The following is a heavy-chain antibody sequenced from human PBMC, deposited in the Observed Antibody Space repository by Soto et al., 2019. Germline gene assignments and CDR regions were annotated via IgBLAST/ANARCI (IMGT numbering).Heavy chain of an antibody. J-gene: IGHJ4*02. CDR1: GFTFSSYA. CDR3: ARRGSGSYYDY. Sequence: EVQLLESGGGLVQPGGSLRLSCAASGFTFSSYAKRWVRQAPVKGLERVSAISGSGGSTYYADSVKGRFTSSRGNSKKTLDLQRNRLTAEDTAVYYFARRGSGSYYDYWGQGNLVTVPS. D-gene: IGHD1-26*01. V-gene: IGHV3-23*01. CDR2: ISGSGGST.